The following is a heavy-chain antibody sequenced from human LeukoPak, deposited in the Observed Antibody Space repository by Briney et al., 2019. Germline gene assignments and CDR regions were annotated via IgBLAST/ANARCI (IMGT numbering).Heavy chain of an antibody. J-gene: IGHJ6*03. Sequence: PSETLSLTCAVYGGSFSGYYWSWIRQPPGKGLEWIGEINHSGSTNYNPSLKSRVTMSVDTSKNQFSLNLSSVTAADTAVYYCARVGYAILTDPPRSPVPAPRYYYYYMDVWGKGTTVTISS. CDR1: GGSFSGYY. V-gene: IGHV4-34*01. CDR2: INHSGST. CDR3: ARVGYAILTDPPRSPVPAPRYYYYYMDV. D-gene: IGHD3-9*01.